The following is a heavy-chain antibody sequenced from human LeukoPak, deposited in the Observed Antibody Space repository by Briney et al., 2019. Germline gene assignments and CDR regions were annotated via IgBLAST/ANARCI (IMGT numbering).Heavy chain of an antibody. CDR1: GDSVSSNSAA. CDR2: TYYRSKWYN. V-gene: IGHV6-1*01. CDR3: ARENLWPSPPHYDSSPYYFDY. D-gene: IGHD3-22*01. Sequence: SQTLSLTCAISGDSVSSNSAAWNWIRQSPSRGLEWLGRTYYRSKWYNDYPVSVKSRITINPDTSKNQFSLQLNSVTPEDTAVYYCARENLWPSPPHYDSSPYYFDYWGQGTLVTVSS. J-gene: IGHJ4*02.